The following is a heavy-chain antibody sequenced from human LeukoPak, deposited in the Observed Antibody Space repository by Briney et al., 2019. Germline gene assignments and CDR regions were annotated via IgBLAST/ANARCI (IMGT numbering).Heavy chain of an antibody. V-gene: IGHV3-23*01. D-gene: IGHD5-24*01. Sequence: GGSLRLPCAASGFTFSSYGMSWVRQAPGKGLEWVSPISGSGRSTYYADSVKGRFTISRGNSKNTLYLQMNSLRAEDTAVYYCAKGGAIMATIPYYFDYWGQGTLVTVSS. J-gene: IGHJ4*02. CDR2: ISGSGRST. CDR3: AKGGAIMATIPYYFDY. CDR1: GFTFSSYG.